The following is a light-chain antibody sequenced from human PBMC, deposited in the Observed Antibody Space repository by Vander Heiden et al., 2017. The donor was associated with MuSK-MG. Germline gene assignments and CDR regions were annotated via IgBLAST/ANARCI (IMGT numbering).Light chain of an antibody. CDR2: QDS. J-gene: IGLJ2*01. V-gene: IGLV3-1*01. CDR1: KLGEKY. Sequence: YELNQPTSVSVSPGQTGSIPCSGDKLGEKYACWYKQKPGQSPVLVIYQDSKRPSGIPERFSGSNSGNTATLTIRGTQAMDEADYYCQAWDSSYVVFGGGTKLTVL. CDR3: QAWDSSYVV.